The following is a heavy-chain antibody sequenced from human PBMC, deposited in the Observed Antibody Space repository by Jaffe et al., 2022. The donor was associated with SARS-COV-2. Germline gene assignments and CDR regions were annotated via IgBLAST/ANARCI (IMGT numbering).Heavy chain of an antibody. V-gene: IGHV1-8*01. J-gene: IGHJ6*02. Sequence: QVQLVQSGAEVKKPGASVKVSCKASGYTFTSYDINWVRQATGQGLEWMGWMNPNSGNTGYAQKFQGRVTMTRNTSISTAYMELSSLRSEDTAVYYCAKVRHPVVPAATYYYYGMDVWGQGTTVTVSS. D-gene: IGHD2-2*01. CDR2: MNPNSGNT. CDR1: GYTFTSYD. CDR3: AKVRHPVVPAATYYYYGMDV.